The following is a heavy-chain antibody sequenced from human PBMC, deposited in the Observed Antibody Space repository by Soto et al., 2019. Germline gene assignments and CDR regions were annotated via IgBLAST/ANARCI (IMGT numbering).Heavy chain of an antibody. CDR1: GVTFSIYT. J-gene: IGHJ5*02. Sequence: QVQLVQSGAEVKKPGSSVKVSCKASGVTFSIYTISWVRQAPGQGLEWMGGSANSAQKLQGRLTVTADESTSTVYMELSRLTSEDTAVYYCAREGPPDIAWFDPWGQGTLVSVSS. CDR3: AREGPPDIAWFDP. CDR2: SA. V-gene: IGHV1-69*01. D-gene: IGHD2-15*01.